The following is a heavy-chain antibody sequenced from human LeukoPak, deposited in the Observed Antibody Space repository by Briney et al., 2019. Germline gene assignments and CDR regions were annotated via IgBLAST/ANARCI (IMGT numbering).Heavy chain of an antibody. CDR2: INHSGST. V-gene: IGHV4-34*01. CDR1: GGSFSGYY. CDR3: ARGRYYGSGSDY. D-gene: IGHD3-10*01. Sequence: SETLSLTCAVYGGSFSGYYWSWIRQPPGKGLEWIGEINHSGSTNYNPSLKSRVTISVDTSKNQFSLKLSSVTAADTAVYYCARGRYYGSGSDYWGQGTLVTVSS. J-gene: IGHJ4*02.